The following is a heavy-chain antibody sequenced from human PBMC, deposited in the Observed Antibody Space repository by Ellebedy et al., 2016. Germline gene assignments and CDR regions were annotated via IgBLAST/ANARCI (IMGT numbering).Heavy chain of an antibody. Sequence: SDTLSLTCILPGGPISPYYWSWSPQPPGRGLEWLGNIYYTGTTNYNPSLQSRVTISLDTSKTQFSLRLTSVTAADTAVYYCARIGGVSFGERPIDYWGQGTLVTVSS. CDR2: IYYTGTT. CDR3: ARIGGVSFGERPIDY. CDR1: GGPISPYY. V-gene: IGHV4-59*01. J-gene: IGHJ4*02. D-gene: IGHD3-10*01.